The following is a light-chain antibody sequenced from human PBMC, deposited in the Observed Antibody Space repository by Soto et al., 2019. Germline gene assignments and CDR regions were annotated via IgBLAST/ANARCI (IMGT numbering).Light chain of an antibody. Sequence: IQMTQSPSTLSASVGDRVTIPCRARKSISSWLAWYQQKPGKAPNLLIYKASSLEGGVPSRFSGSGSGTEFTLTISSLQPDDFATYYCQQYTSYPWTFGQGTKVDIK. CDR1: KSISSW. J-gene: IGKJ1*01. V-gene: IGKV1-5*03. CDR2: KAS. CDR3: QQYTSYPWT.